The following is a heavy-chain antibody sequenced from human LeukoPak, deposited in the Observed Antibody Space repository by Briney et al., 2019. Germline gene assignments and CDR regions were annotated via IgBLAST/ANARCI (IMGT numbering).Heavy chain of an antibody. CDR1: GYSLTSYW. Sequence: GESLKISCKGSGYSLTSYWIGWVRQMPGKGLEWMGIIYPGDSDTRYSPSFQGQVTISADKSISTAYLQWSSLKASDTAMYYCARSNICSGGNCYRTAEYFQHWGQGTLVTVSS. D-gene: IGHD2-15*01. CDR3: ARSNICSGGNCYRTAEYFQH. V-gene: IGHV5-51*01. J-gene: IGHJ1*01. CDR2: IYPGDSDT.